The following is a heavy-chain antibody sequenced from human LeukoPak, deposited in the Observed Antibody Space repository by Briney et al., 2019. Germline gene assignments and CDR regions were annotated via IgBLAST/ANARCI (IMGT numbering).Heavy chain of an antibody. J-gene: IGHJ6*03. D-gene: IGHD3-22*01. CDR1: GFTFSSYG. V-gene: IGHV3-30*02. CDR3: AKDGYNMIVVVIGYYYYYYMDV. CDR2: IRYDGSNK. Sequence: PGGSLRLSCAASGFTFSSYGMHWVRQAPGKGLEWVAFIRYDGSNKYYADSVKGRFTISRDNSKNTLYLQMNSLRAEDTAVYYCAKDGYNMIVVVIGYYYYYYMDVWGKGTTVTVSS.